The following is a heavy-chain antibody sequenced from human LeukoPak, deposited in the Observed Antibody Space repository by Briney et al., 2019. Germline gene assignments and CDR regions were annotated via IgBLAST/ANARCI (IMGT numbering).Heavy chain of an antibody. CDR1: GGSVSGYY. CDR3: ARAYYGSGVVNAFDI. V-gene: IGHV4-4*07. CDR2: THSSGST. D-gene: IGHD3-10*01. J-gene: IGHJ3*02. Sequence: SEPLSLTCTASGGSVSGYYWTWIRQPAGKGLEWIGRTHSSGSTNYNPSLKSRVTMSVDTSKNQFSLKLSSVTAADTAVYYCARAYYGSGVVNAFDIWGQGTMVTVSS.